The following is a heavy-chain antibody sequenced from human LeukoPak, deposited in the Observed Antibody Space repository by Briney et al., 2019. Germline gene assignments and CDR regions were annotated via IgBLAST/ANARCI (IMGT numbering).Heavy chain of an antibody. CDR3: ARGRVDIVATILFDY. CDR1: GGTFSSYA. J-gene: IGHJ4*02. V-gene: IGHV1-69*04. CDR2: IIPILGIA. D-gene: IGHD5-12*01. Sequence: SVKVSCKASGGTFSSYAISWVRQAPGQGLEWMGRIIPILGIANYAQKFQGRVTITADKFTSTAYMELSSLRSEDTAVYYCARGRVDIVATILFDYWGQGTLVTVSS.